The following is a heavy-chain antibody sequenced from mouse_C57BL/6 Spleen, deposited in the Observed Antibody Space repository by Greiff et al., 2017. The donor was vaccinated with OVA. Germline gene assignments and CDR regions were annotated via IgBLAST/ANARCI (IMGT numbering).Heavy chain of an antibody. CDR2: IDPSDSYT. Sequence: VQLQQSGAELVRPGTSVKLSCKASGYTFTSYWMHWVKQRPGQGLEWIGVIDPSDSYTNYNQKFKGKATLTVDTSSSTAYMQLSSLTSEDSAVYYCARLSMGEYEGSYAMDYWGQGTSVTVSS. CDR3: ARLSMGEYEGSYAMDY. CDR1: GYTFTSYW. J-gene: IGHJ4*01. V-gene: IGHV1-59*01. D-gene: IGHD2-13*01.